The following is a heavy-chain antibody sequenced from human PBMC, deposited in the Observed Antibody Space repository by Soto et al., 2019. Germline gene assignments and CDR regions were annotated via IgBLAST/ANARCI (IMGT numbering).Heavy chain of an antibody. CDR2: IYYTGST. J-gene: IGHJ4*02. CDR1: GGSINSYY. CDR3: ARGYCSGGNCYYFDS. Sequence: QVQLQESGPGLVKPSETLSLTCTVSGGSINSYYWNWIRQPPGKGLEWIGYIYYTGSTNYNPSLKSRVTISVDTSKTQSSLRLSSVTAADTALYYCARGYCSGGNCYYFDSWGQGTLVTVSS. V-gene: IGHV4-59*08. D-gene: IGHD2-15*01.